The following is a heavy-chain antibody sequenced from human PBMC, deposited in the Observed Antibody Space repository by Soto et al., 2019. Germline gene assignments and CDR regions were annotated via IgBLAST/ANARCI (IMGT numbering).Heavy chain of an antibody. J-gene: IGHJ6*02. CDR2: ISDDGSNK. CDR1: GFTFSNYG. D-gene: IGHD3-3*01. CDR3: TKRRNVLRFLEWSSGMEV. V-gene: IGHV3-30*18. Sequence: GGSLRLSCAASGFTFSNYGMHWVRQAPGKGLEWVAFISDDGSNKYYADSMKGRFTMSRDNSKSTLYLQMSSLRVEDTAVYYCTKRRNVLRFLEWSSGMEVWGQGPTVTVYS.